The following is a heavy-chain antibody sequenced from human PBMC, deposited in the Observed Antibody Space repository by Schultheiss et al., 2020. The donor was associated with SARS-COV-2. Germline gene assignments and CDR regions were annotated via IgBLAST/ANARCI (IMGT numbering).Heavy chain of an antibody. D-gene: IGHD6-6*01. CDR1: GFTFDDYA. Sequence: GGSLRLSCAASGFTFDDYAMHWVRQAPGKGLEWVSGISGSGGSTYYADSVKGRFTISRDNSKNTLYLQMNSLRAEDTAVYYCASELVRSDAFDIWGQGTMVTVSS. V-gene: IGHV3-23*01. CDR3: ASELVRSDAFDI. J-gene: IGHJ3*02. CDR2: ISGSGGST.